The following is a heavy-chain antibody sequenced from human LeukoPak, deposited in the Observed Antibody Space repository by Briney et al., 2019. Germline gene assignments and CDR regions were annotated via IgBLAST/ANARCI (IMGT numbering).Heavy chain of an antibody. D-gene: IGHD2-2*01. V-gene: IGHV4-34*01. CDR1: GGSFNDYY. CDR2: IHHSGTI. J-gene: IGHJ4*02. CDR3: ARGGSMVY. Sequence: SETLSLTCAVYGGSFNDYYWSWIRQSPGTGLEWIGEIHHSGTINYNSSLESRVTMSIDTSNNQFSLKLTSMTAADTAVYYCARGGSMVYWGQGTLVTVSS.